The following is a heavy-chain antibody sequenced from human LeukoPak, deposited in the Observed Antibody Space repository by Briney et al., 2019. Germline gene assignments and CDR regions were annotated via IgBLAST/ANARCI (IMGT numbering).Heavy chain of an antibody. CDR2: IYYSGST. CDR3: ARYYYGSGSYYYFDY. J-gene: IGHJ4*02. V-gene: IGHV4-59*08. Sequence: SETLSLTCTVSGGSISSYYWSWIRQPPGKGLEWIGYIYYSGSTNYNPSLKSRVTISVDTSKNQFSLKLSSVTAADTAVYYCARYYYGSGSYYYFDYWGQGTLVTVSS. CDR1: GGSISSYY. D-gene: IGHD3-10*01.